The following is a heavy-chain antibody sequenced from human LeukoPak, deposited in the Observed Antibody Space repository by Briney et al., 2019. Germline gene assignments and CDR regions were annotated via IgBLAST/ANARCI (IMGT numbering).Heavy chain of an antibody. CDR3: ARNKPMVGFFGMDV. Sequence: GGSLRLSCTVSGFSFSDYALHWVRQAPGKGLEWVAVISYGGSNEYYADSVKGRFIISRDNSKNTLFLQMNSLRPDDTAVYYCARNKPMVGFFGMDVWGQGTTVTVSS. D-gene: IGHD2-8*01. CDR1: GFSFSDYA. CDR2: ISYGGSNE. V-gene: IGHV3-30*04. J-gene: IGHJ6*02.